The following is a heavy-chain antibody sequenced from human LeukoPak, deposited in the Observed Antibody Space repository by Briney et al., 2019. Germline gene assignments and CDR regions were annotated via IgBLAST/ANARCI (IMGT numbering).Heavy chain of an antibody. CDR3: AGRSSGSTWYFDS. CDR2: ISYGGNT. V-gene: IGHV4-31*03. Sequence: ASETLSLTCTVSGGSISSGGSYWSWIRQHPGRGLEWLGYISYGGNTYYNPSLKSRAAMSLDTSKNQFSLKLTSVTAADTAVYYCAGRSSGSTWYFDSWGQGTLVTVSP. J-gene: IGHJ4*02. CDR1: GGSISSGGSY. D-gene: IGHD6-6*01.